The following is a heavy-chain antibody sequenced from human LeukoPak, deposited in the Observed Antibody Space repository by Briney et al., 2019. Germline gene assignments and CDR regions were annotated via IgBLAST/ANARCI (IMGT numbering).Heavy chain of an antibody. J-gene: IGHJ5*02. CDR1: GFTFSSYA. D-gene: IGHD4-17*01. CDR3: AKEGSYGDYINWFDP. CDR2: IGGSGGST. V-gene: IGHV3-23*01. Sequence: GGSLRLSCAASGFTFSSYAMSWVRQAPGKGLEWVSAIGGSGGSTYYADSVKGRFTISRDNSKNTLYLQMNSLRAEDTAVYYCAKEGSYGDYINWFDPWGQGTLVTVSS.